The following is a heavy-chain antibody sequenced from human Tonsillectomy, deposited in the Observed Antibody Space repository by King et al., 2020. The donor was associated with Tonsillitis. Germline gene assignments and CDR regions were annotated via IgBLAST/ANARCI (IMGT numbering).Heavy chain of an antibody. V-gene: IGHV3-66*01. CDR3: ATGEVPAALQLYYFHYGLDV. Sequence: VQLVESGGGVVQPGGSLRLSCAASGFTVSSKYMTWVRQTPGKGLEWVSVVYSGGSTYYADSVKGRFTISRDNSKNTLSLQMNSLRVEDTAVYYCATGEVPAALQLYYFHYGLDVWGQGTTVTVSS. CDR2: VYSGGST. J-gene: IGHJ6*02. CDR1: GFTVSSKY. D-gene: IGHD2-2*01.